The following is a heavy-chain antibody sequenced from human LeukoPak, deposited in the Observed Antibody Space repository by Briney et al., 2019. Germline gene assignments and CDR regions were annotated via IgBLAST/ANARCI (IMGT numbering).Heavy chain of an antibody. CDR3: ATLEMATRSFDY. CDR1: GFTFDDYA. J-gene: IGHJ4*02. V-gene: IGHV3-9*01. D-gene: IGHD5-24*01. Sequence: GGSLRLSCAASGFTFDDYAMHWVRQAPEKGLEWVSGISWNSGSIGYADSVKGRFTISRDNAKNSLYLQMNSLRAEDTALYYCATLEMATRSFDYWGQGTLVTVSS. CDR2: ISWNSGSI.